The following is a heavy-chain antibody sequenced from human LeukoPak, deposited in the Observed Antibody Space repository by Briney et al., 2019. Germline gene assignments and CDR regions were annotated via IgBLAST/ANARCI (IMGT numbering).Heavy chain of an antibody. CDR3: VKDRSDNSSWYLGDY. Sequence: PGGSLRLSCAASGFTFSSYWMHWVRQAPGKRLVWVSRINTDGSSTSYADSVKGRLTISRDNSKNTLYLQMNSLRAEDTAIYYCVKDRSDNSSWYLGDYWGQGTLVAVSS. D-gene: IGHD6-13*01. CDR2: INTDGSST. CDR1: GFTFSSYW. V-gene: IGHV3-74*01. J-gene: IGHJ4*02.